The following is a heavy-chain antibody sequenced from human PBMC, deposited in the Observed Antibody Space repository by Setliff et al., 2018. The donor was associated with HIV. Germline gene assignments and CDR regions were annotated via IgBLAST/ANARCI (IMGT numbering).Heavy chain of an antibody. CDR3: ASGYLHSGYFDL. CDR2: IIPIFGTA. D-gene: IGHD3-22*01. Sequence: GASVKVSCKASGGTFSSYAISWVRQAPGQGLEWMGGIIPIFGTANYAQKFQGRVTITTDESTSTAYLELRSLRSDDTAVYYCASGYLHSGYFDLWGRGTLVTVSS. V-gene: IGHV1-69*05. CDR1: GGTFSSYA. J-gene: IGHJ2*01.